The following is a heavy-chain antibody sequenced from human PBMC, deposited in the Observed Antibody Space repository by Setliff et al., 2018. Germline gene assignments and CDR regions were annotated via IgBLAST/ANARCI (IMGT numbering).Heavy chain of an antibody. CDR3: AREARMGCFDY. D-gene: IGHD6-19*01. CDR1: GFTFDDYG. J-gene: IGHJ4*02. Sequence: GASLKISCAASGFTFDDYGMSWVRQAPGKGLEWVSGINWNGVKTDYAESLKGRFAISRDNAKNSLYLQMNSLRAEDTALYYCAREARMGCFDYWGQGTPVTVS. V-gene: IGHV3-20*04. CDR2: INWNGVKT.